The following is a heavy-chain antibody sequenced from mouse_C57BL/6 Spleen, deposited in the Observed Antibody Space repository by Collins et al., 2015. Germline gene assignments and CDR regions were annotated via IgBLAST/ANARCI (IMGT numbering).Heavy chain of an antibody. V-gene: IGHV5-17*02. CDR3: ARSYGNSYYAMDY. Sequence: DVQLVESGGGLVQPGGSRKLSCAASGFTFSSFGMHWVRQAPEKGLEWVAYISSGSSTIYYADTVKGRFTISRDNPKNTLFLQMTSLRSEDTAMYYCARSYGNSYYAMDYWGQGTSVTVSS. CDR1: GFTFSSFG. D-gene: IGHD2-10*02. J-gene: IGHJ4*01. CDR2: ISSGSSTI.